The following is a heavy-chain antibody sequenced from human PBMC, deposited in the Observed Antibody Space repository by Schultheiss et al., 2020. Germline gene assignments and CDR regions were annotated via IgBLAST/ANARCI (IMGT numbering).Heavy chain of an antibody. CDR3: ARREQQGLDY. D-gene: IGHD6-13*01. CDR2: INYSGST. Sequence: LRLSCAASGFTVSSNYMSWVRQAPGKGLEWIGNINYSGSTYYNPSLKSRVTISVDTSKNQFSLKLSSVTAADTAVYYCARREQQGLDYWGQGTLVTVSS. V-gene: IGHV4-59*04. J-gene: IGHJ4*02. CDR1: GFTVSSNY.